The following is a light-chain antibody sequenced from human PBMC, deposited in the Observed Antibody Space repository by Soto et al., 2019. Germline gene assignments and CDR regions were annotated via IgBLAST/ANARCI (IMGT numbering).Light chain of an antibody. CDR1: SSNIGAGYD. J-gene: IGLJ2*01. CDR3: QSYDSSLSGSV. V-gene: IGLV1-40*01. Sequence: QSVLTQPPSVSGAPGQRVTISCTGSSSNIGAGYDVHWYQQLPGTAPKLLIYGNSNRPSGVPDRFSGSKSGTSASLAITGLQAEDEADYYCQSYDSSLSGSVFGGGTQLPS. CDR2: GNS.